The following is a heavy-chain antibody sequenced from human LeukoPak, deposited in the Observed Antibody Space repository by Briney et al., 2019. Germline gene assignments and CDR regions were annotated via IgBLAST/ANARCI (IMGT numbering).Heavy chain of an antibody. CDR2: INHSGRT. D-gene: IGHD4-17*01. V-gene: IGHV4-34*01. CDR3: ARGAASDYGVNNYYGMDV. Sequence: KASETLSLTCAVYGGSLSNYYWIWIRQPPGKGLEWIGEINHSGRTHYNPSLKSRVTISIDTSKNQFSLKLSSVTAADTAVYYCARGAASDYGVNNYYGMDVWGQGTTVTVSS. J-gene: IGHJ6*02. CDR1: GGSLSNYY.